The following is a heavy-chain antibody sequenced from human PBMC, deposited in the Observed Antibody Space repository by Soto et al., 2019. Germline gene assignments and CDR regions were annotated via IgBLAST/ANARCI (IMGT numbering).Heavy chain of an antibody. CDR2: IYSAGST. D-gene: IGHD4-17*01. CDR3: VIQRRLSPVTTGRITFDI. Sequence: GGSLRLSCAASGFSVSDNYMSWVRQAPGKGLEWVSVIYSAGSTYYPASVKGRFTISRDNSKNTLYLQMNSLTAEDTAVYYCVIQRRLSPVTTGRITFDIRGQGTMVTVSS. V-gene: IGHV3-53*01. CDR1: GFSVSDNY. J-gene: IGHJ3*02.